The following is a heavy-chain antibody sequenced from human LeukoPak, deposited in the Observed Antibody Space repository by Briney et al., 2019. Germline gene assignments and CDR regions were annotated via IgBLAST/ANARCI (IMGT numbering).Heavy chain of an antibody. CDR1: GFTVSSSY. D-gene: IGHD1-26*01. CDR2: IYSGGST. Sequence: PGGSLRLSCAASGFTVSSSYMSWVRQAPGKGLEWVSVIYSGGSTYYADSVKGRFTISRDNSKNTLYLQMNSLRAEDTAVYYCAKDGVGSDFDYWGQGTLVTVSS. CDR3: AKDGVGSDFDY. J-gene: IGHJ4*02. V-gene: IGHV3-66*01.